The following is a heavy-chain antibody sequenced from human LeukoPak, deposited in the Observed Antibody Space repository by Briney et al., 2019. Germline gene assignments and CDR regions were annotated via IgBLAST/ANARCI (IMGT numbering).Heavy chain of an antibody. V-gene: IGHV1-18*01. Sequence: ASVKVSCKASGYTFTSYGISWVRQAPGQGLEWMGWISAYNGNTNYAQKLQGRVTMTTDTSTNTAYMELRSLRSDDTAVYYCARAPSLLRYFDWLLYEPQIDYWGQGTLVTVSS. CDR2: ISAYNGNT. J-gene: IGHJ4*02. CDR1: GYTFTSYG. D-gene: IGHD3-9*01. CDR3: ARAPSLLRYFDWLLYEPQIDY.